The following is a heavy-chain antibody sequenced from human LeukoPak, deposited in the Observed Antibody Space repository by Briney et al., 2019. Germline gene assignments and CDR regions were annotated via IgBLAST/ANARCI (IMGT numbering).Heavy chain of an antibody. Sequence: ASVPVSCKASGYTFTDYYMHWVRQAPGQGLEWMGWINPNSGGSDYAQKFHGMVTMTRDTSITTAYMELNSLTPDDTAVYYCARGSSGSSGWYDYGMDVWGQGTTVTVSS. J-gene: IGHJ6*02. D-gene: IGHD6-25*01. CDR2: INPNSGGS. V-gene: IGHV1-2*02. CDR1: GYTFTDYY. CDR3: ARGSSGSSGWYDYGMDV.